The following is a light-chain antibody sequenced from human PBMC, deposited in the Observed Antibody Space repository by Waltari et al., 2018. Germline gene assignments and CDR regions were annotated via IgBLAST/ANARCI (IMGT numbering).Light chain of an antibody. CDR1: QSISKY. Sequence: EIMLTQSPGTLSLSPGERATLSCRASQSISKYLAWYQQKPGQAPRLLIYGASSRATGIPDRFSGSGSGTDFSLTISRLEPQDFAVYYCQHYVRLPATFGQGTKLEIK. CDR2: GAS. V-gene: IGKV3-20*01. J-gene: IGKJ1*01. CDR3: QHYVRLPAT.